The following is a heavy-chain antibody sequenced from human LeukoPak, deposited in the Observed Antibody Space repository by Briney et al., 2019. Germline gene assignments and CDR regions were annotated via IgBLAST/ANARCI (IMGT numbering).Heavy chain of an antibody. CDR2: ISAYNGNT. D-gene: IGHD3-9*01. Sequence: ASVKVSCKASGYRFNNYDMNWVRQATGQGLEWMGWISAYNGNTNYAQKLQGRVTMTTDTSTSTAYMELRSLRSDDTAVYYCARDSGVLRYFDWLLQAYDAFDIWGQGTMVTVSS. V-gene: IGHV1-18*01. CDR3: ARDSGVLRYFDWLLQAYDAFDI. CDR1: GYRFNNYD. J-gene: IGHJ3*02.